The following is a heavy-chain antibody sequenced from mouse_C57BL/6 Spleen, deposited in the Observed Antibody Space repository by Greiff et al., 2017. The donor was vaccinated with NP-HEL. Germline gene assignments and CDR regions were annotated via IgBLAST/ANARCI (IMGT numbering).Heavy chain of an antibody. CDR1: GYSFTGYF. CDR2: INPYNGDT. D-gene: IGHD1-1*01. CDR3: ATSYKDYGSSYGTLFAY. V-gene: IGHV1-20*01. J-gene: IGHJ3*01. Sequence: EVQLQESGPELVKPGDSVKISCKASGYSFTGYFMNWVMQSHGKSLEWIGRINPYNGDTFYNQKFKGKATLTVDKSSSTAHMELRSLTSEDSAVYYCATSYKDYGSSYGTLFAYWGQGTLVTVSA.